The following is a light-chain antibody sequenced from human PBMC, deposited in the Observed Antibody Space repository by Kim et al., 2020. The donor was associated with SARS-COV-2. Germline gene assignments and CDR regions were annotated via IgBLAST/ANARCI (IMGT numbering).Light chain of an antibody. J-gene: IGKJ2*01. CDR2: DAS. CDR1: QSISTY. V-gene: IGKV1-33*01. Sequence: DIQMTQSPSSLSASVGDRVTITCRASQSISTYLNWYQQKPGKAPKLLIYDASNLETGVPSRFSGSGSGTDFTFTISSLQPEDIATYYCQQYDNLPYTFGQGTKLEI. CDR3: QQYDNLPYT.